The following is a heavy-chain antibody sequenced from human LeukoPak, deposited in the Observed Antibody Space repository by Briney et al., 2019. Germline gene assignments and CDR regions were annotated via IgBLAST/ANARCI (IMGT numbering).Heavy chain of an antibody. J-gene: IGHJ5*02. CDR3: ARDSCSSGSCFDVGWFDP. Sequence: GGSLRLSCAASGFTFSSYSMNWVRQAPGKGLEWVSSISSSSSYIYYADSVKGRFTISRDNAKNSLCLQMNSLRAEDTAVYYCARDSCSSGSCFDVGWFDPWGQGTLVTVSS. D-gene: IGHD2-15*01. CDR1: GFTFSSYS. CDR2: ISSSSSYI. V-gene: IGHV3-21*01.